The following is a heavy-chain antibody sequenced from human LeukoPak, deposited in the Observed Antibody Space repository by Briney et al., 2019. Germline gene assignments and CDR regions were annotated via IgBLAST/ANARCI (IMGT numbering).Heavy chain of an antibody. V-gene: IGHV1-2*02. CDR2: INHNSGGT. CDR1: GYTFTGYY. J-gene: IGHJ5*02. D-gene: IGHD6-19*01. Sequence: ASVKVSCKASGYTFTGYYMHWVRQAPGQGLEWMGWINHNSGGTNYAQKFQGRVTMTRDTSISTAYIELSRLRSDDTAVYYCARGRNGIAVAGTPPNNWFDPWGQGTLVTVSS. CDR3: ARGRNGIAVAGTPPNNWFDP.